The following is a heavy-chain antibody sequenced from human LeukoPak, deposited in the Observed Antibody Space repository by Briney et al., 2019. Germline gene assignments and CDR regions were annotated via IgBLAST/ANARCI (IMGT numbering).Heavy chain of an antibody. CDR2: IFHTGST. J-gene: IGHJ6*03. V-gene: IGHV4-38-2*02. D-gene: IGHD3-3*02. Sequence: SETLSLTCSVSGYSFSSGFYWGWIRQPPGKGLEWIGSIFHTGSTYYNPSLKSRVTMSVDTSKNQFSLKLSSVTAADTAVYYCARAFYPGYYSYMAVWGKGTTVTVSS. CDR3: ARAFYPGYYSYMAV. CDR1: GYSFSSGFY.